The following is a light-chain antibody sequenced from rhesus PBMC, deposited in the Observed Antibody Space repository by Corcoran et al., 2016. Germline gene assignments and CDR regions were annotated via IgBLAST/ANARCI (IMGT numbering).Light chain of an antibody. J-gene: IGKJ2*01. CDR2: GAS. V-gene: IGKV3S9*01. CDR3: QQYSNWPYS. CDR1: QSVSSY. Sequence: EIVMTQSPATLSLSPGERATLSCRASQSVSSYVAWYQQQPEQAPRLLIYGASSRATGIPDRFSGSGSGTAFTLTISSLEPEDFAVYYCQQYSNWPYSFGQGTKVEIK.